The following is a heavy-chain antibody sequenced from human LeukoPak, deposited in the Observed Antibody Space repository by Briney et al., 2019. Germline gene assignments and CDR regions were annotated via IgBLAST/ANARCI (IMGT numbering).Heavy chain of an antibody. CDR1: GFTFSSYW. V-gene: IGHV3-7*04. CDR2: IKPDGSEK. CDR3: ARVNSYAMRY. J-gene: IGHJ4*02. Sequence: PGGSLRLSCAGSGFTFSSYWMSWVRQAPGKGLEWVANIKPDGSEKDYVDSVKGRFTISRDNAENSLYLQMNRLRAEDTAVYYCARVNSYAMRYWGQGTPVTVSS. D-gene: IGHD5-18*01.